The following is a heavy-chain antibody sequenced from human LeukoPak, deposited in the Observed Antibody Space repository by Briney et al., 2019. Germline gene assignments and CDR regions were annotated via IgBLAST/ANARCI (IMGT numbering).Heavy chain of an antibody. CDR1: GFTFSSYA. CDR3: ALRYYDFWSGTFDY. Sequence: GGSLRPSCAASGFTFSSYAMSWVRQAPGKGLEWVSAISGSGGSTYYADSVKGRFTISRDNSKNTLYLQMNSLRAEDTAVYYCALRYYDFWSGTFDYWGQGTLVTVSS. V-gene: IGHV3-23*01. D-gene: IGHD3-3*01. CDR2: ISGSGGST. J-gene: IGHJ4*02.